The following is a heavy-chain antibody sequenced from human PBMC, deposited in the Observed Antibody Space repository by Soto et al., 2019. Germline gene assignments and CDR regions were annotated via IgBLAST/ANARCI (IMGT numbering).Heavy chain of an antibody. D-gene: IGHD5-18*01. Sequence: SVKVSCKASGGTFSSYGISWVRQAPGQGLEWMGGIIPIFGTSKYAQKFQGRVTITADESTSTAYMELSSLRSEDTAVYYCARDVPPRGYSYGYGAIFDYWG. CDR3: ARDVPPRGYSYGYGAIFDY. J-gene: IGHJ4*01. V-gene: IGHV1-69*13. CDR1: GGTFSSYG. CDR2: IIPIFGTS.